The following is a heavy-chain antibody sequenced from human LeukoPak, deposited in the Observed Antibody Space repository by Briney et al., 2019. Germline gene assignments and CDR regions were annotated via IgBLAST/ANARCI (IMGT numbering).Heavy chain of an antibody. Sequence: TGGSLRLSCAASGFTFSSYSMNWVRQAPGEGLEWVSYISSSSSTIYYADSVTGRFTISRDNAKNSLYLQMNSLRAEDTAVYYCSRETDFWSGYYTGSNAFDIWGQGTMVTVSS. D-gene: IGHD3-3*01. CDR2: ISSSSSTI. V-gene: IGHV3-48*01. CDR3: SRETDFWSGYYTGSNAFDI. J-gene: IGHJ3*02. CDR1: GFTFSSYS.